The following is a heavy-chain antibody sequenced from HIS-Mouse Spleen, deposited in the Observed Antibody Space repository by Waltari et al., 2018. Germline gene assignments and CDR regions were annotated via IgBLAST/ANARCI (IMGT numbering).Heavy chain of an antibody. D-gene: IGHD6-6*01. J-gene: IGHJ6*02. Sequence: EVQLVESGGGLVQPGGSLRLSCAASGFTFSSYWMSWVRQAPGQGLEWVANIKQDGSEKYYVESGKGRVTSTRDDAKNSLYLQMNSLRAEDTAVDYCARDRSSSSYYYYGMDVWGQGTTVTGSS. CDR1: GFTFSSYW. CDR3: ARDRSSSSYYYYGMDV. V-gene: IGHV3-7*01. CDR2: IKQDGSEK.